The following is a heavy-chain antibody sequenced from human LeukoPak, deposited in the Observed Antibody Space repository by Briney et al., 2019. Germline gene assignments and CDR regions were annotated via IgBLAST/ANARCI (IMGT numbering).Heavy chain of an antibody. Sequence: KPSETLSLTCTVSGGSISNYYWSWIRQPPGKGLEWIGYIYSIGSTNYNPSLKNRVTISVDTSKNQFSLKLSSVTAADTAVYYCAALNIATRPWCFDYWGQGALVTVSS. CDR1: GGSISNYY. D-gene: IGHD6-6*01. CDR3: AALNIATRPWCFDY. J-gene: IGHJ4*02. CDR2: IYSIGST. V-gene: IGHV4-59*01.